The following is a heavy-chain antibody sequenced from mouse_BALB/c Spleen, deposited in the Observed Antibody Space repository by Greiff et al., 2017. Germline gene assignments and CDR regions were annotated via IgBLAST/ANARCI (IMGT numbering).Heavy chain of an antibody. V-gene: IGHV5-6-4*01. CDR2: ISSGGSYT. J-gene: IGHJ2*01. Sequence: EVMLVESGGGLVKPGGSLKLSCAASGFTFSSYTMSWVRQTPEKRLEWVATISSGGSYTYYPDSVKGRFTISRDNAKNTLYLQMSSLKSEDTAMYYCTRDRYFDYWGQGTTLTVSS. CDR3: TRDRYFDY. CDR1: GFTFSSYT.